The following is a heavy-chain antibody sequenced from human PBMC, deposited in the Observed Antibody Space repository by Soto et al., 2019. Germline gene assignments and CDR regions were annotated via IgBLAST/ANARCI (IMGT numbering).Heavy chain of an antibody. CDR2: IYSGGST. J-gene: IGHJ4*02. D-gene: IGHD1-26*01. V-gene: IGHV3-66*01. CDR1: GFIVSSNY. Sequence: EVQLVESGGGLVQPGGSLRLSCAASGFIVSSNYMSWVRQAPGKGLEWVSVIYSGGSTYYADSVKGRFTISRDDSKNTLFLQMNRLRADDTAVYYCATAKLLLPWLFDYWGQGTLVTVSS. CDR3: ATAKLLLPWLFDY.